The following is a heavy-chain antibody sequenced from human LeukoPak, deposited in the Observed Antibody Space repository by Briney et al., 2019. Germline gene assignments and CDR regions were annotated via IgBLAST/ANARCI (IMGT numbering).Heavy chain of an antibody. CDR1: GFTFSSYS. CDR2: ISSSSSYI. D-gene: IGHD2-15*01. J-gene: IGHJ6*03. Sequence: PGGSLKLSCAASGFTFSSYSMNWVSQAPGKGLEWVSSISSSSSYIYYADSVKGRFTISRDNAKNSLYLQTNSLRAEDTAVYYCARAPGYCSGGSCFYYYYMDVWGKGTTVTVSS. CDR3: ARAPGYCSGGSCFYYYYMDV. V-gene: IGHV3-21*01.